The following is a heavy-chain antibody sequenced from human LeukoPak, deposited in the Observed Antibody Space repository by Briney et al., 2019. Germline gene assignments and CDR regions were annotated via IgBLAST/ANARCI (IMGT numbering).Heavy chain of an antibody. Sequence: GGSLRLSCAASGFTFSSYAMRWVRQAPGKGLEWVSSITYSGDAYYADSVKGRFTISRDNSQNISSLQMDSLRAEDTAIYYCAIEGFLKDFDFWGQGSLVTVSS. CDR3: AIEGFLKDFDF. CDR2: ITYSGDA. D-gene: IGHD3-10*01. V-gene: IGHV3-23*01. CDR1: GFTFSSYA. J-gene: IGHJ4*02.